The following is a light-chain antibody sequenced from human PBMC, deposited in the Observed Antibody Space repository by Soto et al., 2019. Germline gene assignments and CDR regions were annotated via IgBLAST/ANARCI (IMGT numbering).Light chain of an antibody. CDR2: DAS. CDR3: QQSSNWPPWT. CDR1: QSVGTS. J-gene: IGKJ1*01. V-gene: IGKV3-11*01. Sequence: EIVLTQSPATLSLSPGERATFSCKASQSVGTSLAWFQQKPGQAPRLLIYDASVSATGIPARFSGSGSGTDFTLTISRLQPEDIAMYYGQQSSNWPPWTFGRGTRVDI.